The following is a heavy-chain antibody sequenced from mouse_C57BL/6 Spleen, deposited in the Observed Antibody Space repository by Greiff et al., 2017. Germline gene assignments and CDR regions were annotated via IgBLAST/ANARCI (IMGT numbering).Heavy chain of an antibody. J-gene: IGHJ3*01. CDR3: ARSGGTPPWFAY. V-gene: IGHV1-54*01. CDR1: GYAFTNYL. D-gene: IGHD3-2*02. Sequence: QVQLQQSGAELVRPGTSVKVSCKASGYAFTNYLIEWVKQRPGQGLEWIGVINPGSGGTNYNEKFKGKATLTADKSSSTAYMQLSSLTSEDSAVYFCARSGGTPPWFAYWGQGTLVTVSA. CDR2: INPGSGGT.